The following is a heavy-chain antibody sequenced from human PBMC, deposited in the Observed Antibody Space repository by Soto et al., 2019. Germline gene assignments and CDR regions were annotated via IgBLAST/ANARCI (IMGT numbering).Heavy chain of an antibody. V-gene: IGHV3-30-3*01. CDR3: AKACGENGYAYDI. CDR2: ISYDGSNK. D-gene: IGHD1-1*01. J-gene: IGHJ3*02. Sequence: QPGGSLRLSCAASGFTFSSYAMHWVRQAPGKGLEWVAVISYDGSNKYYADSVKGRFTISRDNSKNTLYLQMNSLRAEDTAVYYCAKACGENGYAYDIWGQGTMVTVSS. CDR1: GFTFSSYA.